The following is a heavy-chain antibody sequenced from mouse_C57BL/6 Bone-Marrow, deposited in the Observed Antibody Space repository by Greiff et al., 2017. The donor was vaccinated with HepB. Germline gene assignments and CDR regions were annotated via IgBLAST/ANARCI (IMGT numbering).Heavy chain of an antibody. CDR2: ISDGGSYT. J-gene: IGHJ4*01. D-gene: IGHD2-4*01. Sequence: EVTLVESGGGLVKPGGSLKLSCAASGFTFSSYAMSWVRQTPEKRLEWVATISDGGSYTYYPDNVKGRFTISRANAKNNLYLQMSQLQSEDTAMYYCSRDNDYGYYYAMDYWGKGTSVTVSS. CDR3: SRDNDYGYYYAMDY. V-gene: IGHV5-4*01. CDR1: GFTFSSYA.